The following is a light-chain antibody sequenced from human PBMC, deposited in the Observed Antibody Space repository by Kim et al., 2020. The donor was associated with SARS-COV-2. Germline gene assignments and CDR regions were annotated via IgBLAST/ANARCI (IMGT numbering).Light chain of an antibody. Sequence: DIQITQSPSTLSASVGDRVTITCRASQNIDNWLAWYQQKPEKAPKLLIYKSSRLHSGVPSRFSGSGSGTEFTLTISSLQPDDFGIYFCQQYGTYWTFGLGTKVDIK. CDR3: QQYGTYWT. J-gene: IGKJ1*01. V-gene: IGKV1-5*03. CDR1: QNIDNW. CDR2: KSS.